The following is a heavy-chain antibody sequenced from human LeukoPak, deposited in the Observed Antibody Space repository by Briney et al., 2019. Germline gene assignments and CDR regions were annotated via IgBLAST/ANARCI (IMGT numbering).Heavy chain of an antibody. CDR3: AKVLSGTLTFDH. Sequence: PGGSLRLSCAASGFTFSDYAMHWVRQAPGKGLEYVSVISSNGGSTYYADSVKGRFTISRDNSKNTLYLQMGSPRAEDMAVYYCAKVLSGTLTFDHWGQGTLVTVSS. D-gene: IGHD3-10*01. CDR1: GFTFSDYA. V-gene: IGHV3-64*02. CDR2: ISSNGGST. J-gene: IGHJ4*02.